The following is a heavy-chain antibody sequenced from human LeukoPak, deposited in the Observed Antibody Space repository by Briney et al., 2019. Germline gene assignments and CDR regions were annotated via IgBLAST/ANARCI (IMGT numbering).Heavy chain of an antibody. V-gene: IGHV4-39*07. J-gene: IGHJ6*03. CDR2: IYYSGST. Sequence: SSETLSLTCTVSGGSISSSSYYWGWLRQPPGKGLEWIGSIYYSGSTYYNPSLKSRVTISVDTSKNQFSLKLSSVTAADTAVYYCARVATYYMDVWGKGTTVTVSS. D-gene: IGHD5-12*01. CDR1: GGSISSSSYY. CDR3: ARVATYYMDV.